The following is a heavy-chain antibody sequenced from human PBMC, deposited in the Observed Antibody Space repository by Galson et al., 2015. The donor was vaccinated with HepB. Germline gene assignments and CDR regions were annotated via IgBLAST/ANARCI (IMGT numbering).Heavy chain of an antibody. CDR2: ISVSGTYT. J-gene: IGHJ4*02. V-gene: IGHV3-11*03. D-gene: IGHD6-19*01. CDR1: GFTFSDYY. Sequence: SLRLSCAASGFTFSDYYMSWIRQAPGKGLEWLSYISVSGTYTNYADSVKGRFTISRDSSRNTVSLQMNVLRADDTAVYYCAKKSSSDWYGYDFDCWGLGTLVTVSS. CDR3: AKKSSSDWYGYDFDC.